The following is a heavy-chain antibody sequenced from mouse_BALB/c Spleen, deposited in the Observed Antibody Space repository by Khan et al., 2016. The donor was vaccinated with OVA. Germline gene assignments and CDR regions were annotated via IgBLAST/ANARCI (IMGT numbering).Heavy chain of an antibody. V-gene: IGHV5-17*02. CDR1: GFTFSRFG. D-gene: IGHD2-4*01. CDR2: ISSGSSTI. Sequence: EVQLVESGGGLVQPGGSRKLTCAASGFTFSRFGMHWVRQAPEKGLEWVAYISSGSSTIYYADTVKGRFTISRDNPKNTLFLQMNSLGSKDTAMYYSASDSDFDYWGQGTTLTVSS. CDR3: ASDSDFDY. J-gene: IGHJ2*01.